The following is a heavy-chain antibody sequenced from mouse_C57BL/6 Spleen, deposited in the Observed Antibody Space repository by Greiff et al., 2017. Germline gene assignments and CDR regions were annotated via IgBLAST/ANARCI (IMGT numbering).Heavy chain of an antibody. V-gene: IGHV1-64*01. CDR3: ARPYSFYYFDY. Sequence: QVQLQQSGAELVKPGASVKLSCKASGYTFTSYWMHWVKQRPGQGLEWIGMIHPNSGSTNYNEKFKSKATLTVDKSSSTAYMQLSSLTSEDSAVYYCARPYSFYYFDYWGQGTTLTVSS. CDR1: GYTFTSYW. J-gene: IGHJ2*01. D-gene: IGHD2-12*01. CDR2: IHPNSGST.